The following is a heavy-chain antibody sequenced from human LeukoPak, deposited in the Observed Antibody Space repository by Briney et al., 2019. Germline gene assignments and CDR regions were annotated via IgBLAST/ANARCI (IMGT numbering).Heavy chain of an antibody. CDR2: INHTGST. CDR3: ARGQQLVYFRFDP. V-gene: IGHV4-34*01. D-gene: IGHD6-13*01. Sequence: XSXXXXPPGKGLELIGQINHTGSTNYTPSLKSRVTISVDTSRNQFSLKLSSVTAADTAVYYCARGQQLVYFRFDPWGQGTLVTVSS. J-gene: IGHJ5*02.